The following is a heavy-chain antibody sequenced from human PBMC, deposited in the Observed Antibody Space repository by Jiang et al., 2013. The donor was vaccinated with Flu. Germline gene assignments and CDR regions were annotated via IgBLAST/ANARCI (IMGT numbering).Heavy chain of an antibody. CDR1: GDSISTYY. CDR3: ARTESSSWPNFDF. J-gene: IGHJ4*02. D-gene: IGHD6-13*01. Sequence: QLVESGPGLVKPSEALSLSCSISGDSISTYYWSWIRQSPGKGLEWIGYIYYSGTTSYNPSLRSRVTMSVDTSKNQFSLNLTSVTVSDTAVYYCARTESSSWPNFDFWGQGTLVTVSS. CDR2: IYYSGTT. V-gene: IGHV4-59*08.